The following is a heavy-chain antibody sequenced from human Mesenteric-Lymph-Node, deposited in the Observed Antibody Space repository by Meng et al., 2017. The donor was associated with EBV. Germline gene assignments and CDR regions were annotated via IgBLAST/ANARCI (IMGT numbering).Heavy chain of an antibody. J-gene: IGHJ4*02. CDR3: MRGWSADY. CDR1: GFSFNSFA. D-gene: IGHD2-8*01. Sequence: EVFLVGSGGGLVKPGGSLRLSCAASGFSFNSFAMNWVRQAPGKGLEWVSFISSSSSNIQYSDSVKGRFTISRDNANNSLFLQMNSLRHEDTAVYYCMRGWSADYWGQGTLVTVSS. V-gene: IGHV3-21*01. CDR2: ISSSSSNI.